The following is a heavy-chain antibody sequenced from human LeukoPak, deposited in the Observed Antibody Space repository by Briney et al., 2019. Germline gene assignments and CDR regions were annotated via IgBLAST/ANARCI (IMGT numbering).Heavy chain of an antibody. CDR2: ISSNGGST. CDR1: GFTFSSYA. Sequence: GGSLRLSCSASGFTFSSYAMHWVRQAPGKGLEYVSAISSNGGSTYYADSVKGRFTISRDDSKNTLYLQMNSLKTEDTAVYYCTTEPYDYWGQGTLVTVSS. CDR3: TTEPYDY. V-gene: IGHV3-64*04. J-gene: IGHJ4*02.